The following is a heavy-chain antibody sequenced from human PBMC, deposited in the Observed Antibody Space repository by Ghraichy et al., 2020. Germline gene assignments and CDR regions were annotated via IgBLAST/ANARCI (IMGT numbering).Heavy chain of an antibody. CDR2: INHSGST. D-gene: IGHD2-2*01. V-gene: IGHV4-34*01. CDR1: GGSFSGYY. J-gene: IGHJ4*02. Sequence: SETLSLTCAVYGGSFSGYYWSWIRQPPGKGLEWIGEINHSGSTNYNPSLKSRVTISVDTSKNQFSLKLSSVTAADTAVYYCARNGKYQLLIWGQGTLVTVSS. CDR3: ARNGKYQLLI.